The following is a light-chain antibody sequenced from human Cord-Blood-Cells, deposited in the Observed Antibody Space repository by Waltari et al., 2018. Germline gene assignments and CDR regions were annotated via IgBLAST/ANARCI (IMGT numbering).Light chain of an antibody. Sequence: QSALTQPASVSGSPGQSITISCTGTSSDVGGYNYVSWYQQHPGKAPELRIYDVSNRPSGVSNRCSGSKSGNTASLTISGLQAEDEADYYCSSYTSSSTVVFGGGTKLTVL. CDR3: SSYTSSSTVV. CDR1: SSDVGGYNY. CDR2: DVS. J-gene: IGLJ2*01. V-gene: IGLV2-14*01.